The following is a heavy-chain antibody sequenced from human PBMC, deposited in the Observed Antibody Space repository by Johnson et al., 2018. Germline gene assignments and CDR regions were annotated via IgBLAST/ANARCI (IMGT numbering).Heavy chain of an antibody. CDR3: SKDGGAATAPEHDVAFYI. J-gene: IGHJ3*02. Sequence: QVQLVESGGGGVQPGRSLRLSCAASGFIFSSYAMHWVRQAPGKGLEWVAIIAYDGSFKYYADSVKGRFSISRDNSKNTLYLQMNSLRVEDPAVYYWSKDGGAATAPEHDVAFYIWGQGTLVTVSS. CDR2: IAYDGSFK. CDR1: GFIFSSYA. V-gene: IGHV3-30*18. D-gene: IGHD1-14*01.